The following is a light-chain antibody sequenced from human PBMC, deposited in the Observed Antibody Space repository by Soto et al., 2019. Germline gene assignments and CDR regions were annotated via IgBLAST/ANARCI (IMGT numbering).Light chain of an antibody. CDR3: VQRSTWPWT. CDR1: QSVSNY. J-gene: IGKJ1*01. Sequence: IVLTQSPATLSLSPGARATLSCRAGQSVSNYLAWYQQKPGQAPRLLLYDTFNRATGSPARFSGSGSGTDFTLTISSLEPEDLAFYFFVQRSTWPWTSGQGTKVEIK. V-gene: IGKV3-11*01. CDR2: DTF.